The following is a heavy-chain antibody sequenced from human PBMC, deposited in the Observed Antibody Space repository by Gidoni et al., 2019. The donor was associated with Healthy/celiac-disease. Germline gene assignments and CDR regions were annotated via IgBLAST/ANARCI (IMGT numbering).Heavy chain of an antibody. D-gene: IGHD3-10*01. CDR3: VTARPPSGDFSY. V-gene: IGHV3-43*01. CDR2: ISWDGGST. J-gene: IGHJ4*02. Sequence: EVQLVESGGVVVQPGGSLRLSCAAPGFTFDDYTMHWVRQAPGKGLEWVSLISWDGGSTYYADSVKGRFTISRDNSKNSLYLQMNSLRTEDTALYYCVTARPPSGDFSYWGQGTLVTVSS. CDR1: GFTFDDYT.